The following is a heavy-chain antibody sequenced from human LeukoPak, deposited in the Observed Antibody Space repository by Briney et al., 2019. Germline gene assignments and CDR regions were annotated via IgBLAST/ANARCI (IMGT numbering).Heavy chain of an antibody. D-gene: IGHD2-2*01. CDR2: INPNSGGT. J-gene: IGHJ4*02. CDR1: GYTFTGYY. V-gene: IGHV1-2*02. CDR3: ASPSLQYCSISCSGAYYLDL. Sequence: ASVKVSCKASGYTFTGYYMHWVRQAPGQGLEWMGWINPNSGGTNYAQKFQGRVTMTRDTSISAASLELSGLTYDDTAVYFCASPSLQYCSISCSGAYYLDLWGQGTLVTISS.